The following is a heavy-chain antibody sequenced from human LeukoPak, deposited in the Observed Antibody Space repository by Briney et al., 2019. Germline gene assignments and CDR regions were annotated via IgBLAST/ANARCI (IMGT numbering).Heavy chain of an antibody. CDR1: GGSFSGYY. Sequence: SETLSLTCAVYGGSFSGYYWSWIRQPPGKGLEWIGEINHSGSTNYNPSLKSRVTISVDTSKNQFSLKLSSVTAADTAVYHCASARRELDYWGQGTLVTVSS. J-gene: IGHJ4*02. CDR2: INHSGST. D-gene: IGHD1-1*01. CDR3: ASARRELDY. V-gene: IGHV4-34*01.